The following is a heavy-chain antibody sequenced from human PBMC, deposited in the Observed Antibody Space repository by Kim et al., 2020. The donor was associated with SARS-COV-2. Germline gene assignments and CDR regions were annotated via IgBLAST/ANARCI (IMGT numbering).Heavy chain of an antibody. V-gene: IGHV4-59*01. CDR2: IHYSGRT. CDR3: ARIPDIAGWPFDS. CDR1: VGSISSDY. Sequence: SETLSLTCTVSVGSISSDYWTWIRQPPGKGLEWIGYIHYSGRTRYNPYLRSRVAIFVDPSKSHFSLRLTSVTAADTAVYFCARIPDIAGWPFDSWGQGHLVSVSS. D-gene: IGHD6-19*01. J-gene: IGHJ4*02.